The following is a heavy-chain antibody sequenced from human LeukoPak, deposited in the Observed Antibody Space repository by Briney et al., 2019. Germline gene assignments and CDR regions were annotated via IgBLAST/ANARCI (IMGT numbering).Heavy chain of an antibody. V-gene: IGHV1-69*04. CDR1: GGTFSSYA. D-gene: IGHD6-13*01. CDR2: IIPILSIA. J-gene: IGHJ4*02. CDR3: ARTGPAFIAGGYFDY. Sequence: SLKLSCKASGGTFSSYAISWVRQAPGQGLEWMGRIIPILSIANYAQKFQGRVTITADKSTSTAYMELSSLRSEDTAVYYCARTGPAFIAGGYFDYWGQGTLVTVSS.